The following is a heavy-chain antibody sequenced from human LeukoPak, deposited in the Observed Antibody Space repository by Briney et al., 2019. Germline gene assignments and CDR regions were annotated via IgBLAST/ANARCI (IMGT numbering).Heavy chain of an antibody. D-gene: IGHD2-15*01. CDR2: VYSDGSNK. Sequence: GRSLRLSCAASGFTFNTFGMNWVRQAPGKGLEWVAVVYSDGSNKYYADSVKGRLTISRDNSKSTLYLQVNSLRVEDTAVYYCARISCTGNSCRPYSYYDMDVWGQGTTVTVAS. CDR3: ARISCTGNSCRPYSYYDMDV. J-gene: IGHJ6*02. V-gene: IGHV3-33*01. CDR1: GFTFNTFG.